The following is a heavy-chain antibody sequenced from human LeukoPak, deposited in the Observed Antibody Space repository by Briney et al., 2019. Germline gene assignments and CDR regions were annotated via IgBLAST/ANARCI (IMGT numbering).Heavy chain of an antibody. V-gene: IGHV3-23*01. CDR1: GFTFSGFA. Sequence: PGGSLRLSCAASGFTFSGFAMSWVRRTPGKGLEWVSGISGSGDNTLYADSVTGRFTISRDNSKNTLYLEMNSLRAEDTAIYYCAKMSAHPLPKYYMDVWGQGTTVTVSS. D-gene: IGHD1-26*01. CDR3: AKMSAHPLPKYYMDV. J-gene: IGHJ6*01. CDR2: ISGSGDNT.